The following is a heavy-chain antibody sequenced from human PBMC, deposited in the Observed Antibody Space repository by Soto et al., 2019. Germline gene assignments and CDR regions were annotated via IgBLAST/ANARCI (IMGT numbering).Heavy chain of an antibody. CDR1: GFTFSYYA. CDR3: ARGNVATIFDFDY. D-gene: IGHD5-12*01. V-gene: IGHV3-21*01. Sequence: EVQLLESGGGLVQPGGSLRLSCAASGFTFSYYAMNWVRQAPGKGLEWVSSISSSSSYIYYADSVKGRFTISRDNAKNSLYLQMNSLRAEDTAVYYCARGNVATIFDFDYWGQGTLVTVSS. J-gene: IGHJ4*02. CDR2: ISSSSSYI.